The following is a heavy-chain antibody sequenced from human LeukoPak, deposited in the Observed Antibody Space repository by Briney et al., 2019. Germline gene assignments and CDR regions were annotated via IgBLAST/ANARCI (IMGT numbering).Heavy chain of an antibody. CDR3: AKEIYGDSTGGRFQY. D-gene: IGHD4-17*01. CDR2: ISWDGGST. Sequence: GGSLRLSCAASGFTFDDYAMYWVRQAPGKGLEWVSLISWDGGSTYYADSVTGRFTISRDNSKNTLYLQMNSLRAEDTAVYYCAKEIYGDSTGGRFQYWGQGTLVTVSS. CDR1: GFTFDDYA. V-gene: IGHV3-43D*03. J-gene: IGHJ1*01.